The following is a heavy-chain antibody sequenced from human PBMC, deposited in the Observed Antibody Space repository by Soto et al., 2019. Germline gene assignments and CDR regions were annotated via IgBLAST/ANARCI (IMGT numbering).Heavy chain of an antibody. J-gene: IGHJ2*01. CDR3: ARRRLGYGSWYFYL. CDR1: GGAFSSYA. V-gene: IGHV1-69*01. CDR2: NLPLFNIS. Sequence: QVQLVQSGAEVKKPGSSVKVSCKASGGAFSSYAISWVRQAPGQGLEWMGGNLPLFNISNYAQKFQGRVTITADEPTSKAYMDLSNLTSEDTAVYYCARRRLGYGSWYFYLWGRGTLITVSS. D-gene: IGHD3-10*01.